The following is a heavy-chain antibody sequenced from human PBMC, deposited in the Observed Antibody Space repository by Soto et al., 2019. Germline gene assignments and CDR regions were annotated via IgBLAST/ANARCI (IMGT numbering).Heavy chain of an antibody. J-gene: IGHJ3*02. CDR1: GGSISGYY. D-gene: IGHD1-7*01. CDR2: IYYSGST. Sequence: SETLSLTCTVSGGSISGYYWSWIRQPPGKGLEWIGYIYYSGSTNYNPSLKSRVTISVDTSKNQFSLKLSSVTAADTAVYYCARTPMVELGAFDIWGQGTMVTVSS. V-gene: IGHV4-59*01. CDR3: ARTPMVELGAFDI.